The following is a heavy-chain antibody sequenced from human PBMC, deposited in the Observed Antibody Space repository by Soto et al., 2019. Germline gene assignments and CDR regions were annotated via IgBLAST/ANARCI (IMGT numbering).Heavy chain of an antibody. CDR3: ASTGKNYDFWSGYYIGWFDP. CDR1: GGSISSGGYY. J-gene: IGHJ5*02. D-gene: IGHD3-3*01. Sequence: SETLSLTCTVSGGSISSGGYYWSWIRQHPGKGLEWIGYIYYSGSTYYNPSLKSRVTISVDTSKNQFSLKLSSVTAADTAVYYCASTGKNYDFWSGYYIGWFDPWGQGTLVTVSS. V-gene: IGHV4-31*03. CDR2: IYYSGST.